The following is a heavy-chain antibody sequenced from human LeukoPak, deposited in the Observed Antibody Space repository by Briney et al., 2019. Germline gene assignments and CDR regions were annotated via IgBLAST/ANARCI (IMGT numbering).Heavy chain of an antibody. V-gene: IGHV4-4*07. CDR1: GSSIISYY. Sequence: KPSETLSLTCTVSGSSIISYYWSWIRQPARKGLEWIRRIYTSGSTNHNPPLKSRVTMSVDTSKNQFSLKLSSVTAADTAVYYCARDRGNWNYPLDYWGQATLVTVSS. CDR2: IYTSGST. D-gene: IGHD1-7*01. J-gene: IGHJ4*02. CDR3: ARDRGNWNYPLDY.